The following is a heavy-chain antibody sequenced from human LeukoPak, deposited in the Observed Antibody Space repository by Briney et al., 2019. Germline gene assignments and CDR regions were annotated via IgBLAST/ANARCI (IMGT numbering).Heavy chain of an antibody. CDR1: GFTFSSYS. Sequence: PGGALRLSYAASGFTFSSYSMNWVRQARGKGMAWVSSISSSSSYIYYADSVKGRFTIFRDNAKISLYLQMNSLRAEDTAVYYCARFIAAAEYYFDYWGQGTLVPVSS. D-gene: IGHD6-13*01. CDR2: ISSSSSYI. V-gene: IGHV3-21*01. J-gene: IGHJ4*02. CDR3: ARFIAAAEYYFDY.